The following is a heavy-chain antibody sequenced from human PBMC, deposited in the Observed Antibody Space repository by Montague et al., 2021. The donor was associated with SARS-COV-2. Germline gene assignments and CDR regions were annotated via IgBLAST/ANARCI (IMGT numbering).Heavy chain of an antibody. CDR2: IFYNGST. D-gene: IGHD4-23*01. V-gene: IGHV4-59*01. Sequence: SETLSLTRTVSFGSISTYYWSWIRQPPGKGLEWIGFIFYNGSTKYNPSLGSRVTISTDTSKNQLSLKVNSVTAADTAVYYCVRDHPYGGPRGAYDIWGQGTVVTVSS. J-gene: IGHJ3*02. CDR1: FGSISTYY. CDR3: VRDHPYGGPRGAYDI.